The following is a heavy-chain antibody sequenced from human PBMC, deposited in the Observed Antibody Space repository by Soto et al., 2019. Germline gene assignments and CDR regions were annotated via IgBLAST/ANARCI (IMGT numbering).Heavy chain of an antibody. CDR1: GFTFSSYA. Sequence: GGSLRLSCAASGFTFSSYAMSWVRQAPGKGLEWVSAISGSGGSTYYADSVKGRFTISRDNSKNTLYLQMNSLRAEDTAVYYCAKGPTFYCSGGSCYYDYWGQGTLVTVSS. CDR2: ISGSGGST. CDR3: AKGPTFYCSGGSCYYDY. V-gene: IGHV3-23*01. J-gene: IGHJ4*02. D-gene: IGHD2-15*01.